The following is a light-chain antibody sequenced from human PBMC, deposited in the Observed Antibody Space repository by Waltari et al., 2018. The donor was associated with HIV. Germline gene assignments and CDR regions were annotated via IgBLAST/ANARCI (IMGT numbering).Light chain of an antibody. CDR3: QVWDSSSDHPHVV. V-gene: IGLV3-21*02. CDR2: DDS. J-gene: IGLJ2*01. Sequence: SYVLTPPPSVSVAPRQTTSITRGGNNIGSKSVHWYQQKPGQAPVLVVYDDSDRPSGIPERFSGSNSGNTATLTISRVEAGDEADDYCQVWDSSSDHPHVVFGGGTKLTVL. CDR1: NIGSKS.